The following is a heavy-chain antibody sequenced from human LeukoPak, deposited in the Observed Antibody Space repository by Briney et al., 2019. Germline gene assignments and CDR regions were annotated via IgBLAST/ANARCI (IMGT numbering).Heavy chain of an antibody. J-gene: IGHJ4*02. CDR3: ARVLRGGGGFDY. CDR2: VGIAGDT. D-gene: IGHD3-10*01. V-gene: IGHV3-13*04. CDR1: GFTVSSHD. Sequence: PGGSLRLSCAASGFTVSSHDIHWVRQPTGKGLEWVSGVGIAGDTYYAGSVKGRFTISRENDKNALFLQMNSLRAGDTAVYYCARVLRGGGGFDYWGQGPLVTVSS.